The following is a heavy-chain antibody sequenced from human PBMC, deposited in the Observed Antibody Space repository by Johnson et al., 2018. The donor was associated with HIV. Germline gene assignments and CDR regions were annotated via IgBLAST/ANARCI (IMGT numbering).Heavy chain of an antibody. CDR3: ARGRKGYCSGGSCFPHDVFDM. CDR2: ISSDGSNK. D-gene: IGHD2-15*01. V-gene: IGHV3-30*04. Sequence: QVQLVESGGGVVQPGRSLRLSCAASGFTFSSYAMHWVRQAPGKGLEWVAVISSDGSNKYHADSVKGRFTLSRDNARNSLSLEMNSLSAEDTAVYYCARGRKGYCSGGSCFPHDVFDMWGQGTMVTVSS. CDR1: GFTFSSYA. J-gene: IGHJ3*02.